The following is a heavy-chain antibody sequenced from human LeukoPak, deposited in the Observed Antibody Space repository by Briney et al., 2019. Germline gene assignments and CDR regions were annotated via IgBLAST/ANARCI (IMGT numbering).Heavy chain of an antibody. CDR2: VNADGGNT. CDR1: GFTLDNYR. D-gene: IGHD1-26*01. V-gene: IGHV3-23*01. CDR3: TKRVKYGGTWDHFAD. J-gene: IGHJ4*02. Sequence: GGSLRLSCAASGFTLDNYRMSWVRQAPGEGLEWVSTVNADGGNTYYADSVKGRFTISRDNSKSALILQMNSLRVEDTALYYCTKRVKYGGTWDHFADWGQGTLVTVSS.